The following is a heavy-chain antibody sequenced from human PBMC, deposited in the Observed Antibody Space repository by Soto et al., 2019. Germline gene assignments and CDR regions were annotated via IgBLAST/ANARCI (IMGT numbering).Heavy chain of an antibody. Sequence: QVQLMQSGSEVGKPGASVKVSCKASGYTLTDYYLHWVRQAPGQGLEWMGILNPRGGATTSAQKFQGRVTVTRDTSTGTVYMELNRLTYGDTAVYYCARGVRLGILGDESFDIWGQGTMVTVAS. J-gene: IGHJ3*02. D-gene: IGHD3-10*01. V-gene: IGHV1-46*01. CDR3: ARGVRLGILGDESFDI. CDR2: LNPRGGAT. CDR1: GYTLTDYY.